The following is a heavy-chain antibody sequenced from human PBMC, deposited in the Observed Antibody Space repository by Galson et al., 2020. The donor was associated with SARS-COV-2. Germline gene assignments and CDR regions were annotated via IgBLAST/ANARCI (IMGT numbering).Heavy chain of an antibody. V-gene: IGHV3-23*01. CDR1: GFTFSSYA. D-gene: IGHD3-10*01. CDR2: ITGGGVST. Sequence: TGGSLRLSCAASGFTFSSYAMTWVRQAPGKGLEWVSAITGGGVSTYYADSVKGRFTISRDNSKNTLYLQMNSLRAEDTAVYFCAKGEGKYYYYYGLDVWGQGTMVTVSS. J-gene: IGHJ6*02. CDR3: AKGEGKYYYYYGLDV.